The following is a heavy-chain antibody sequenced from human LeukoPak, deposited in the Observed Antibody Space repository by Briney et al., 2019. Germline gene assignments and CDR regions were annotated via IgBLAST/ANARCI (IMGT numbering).Heavy chain of an antibody. J-gene: IGHJ3*02. Sequence: GASVKVSCKASGYTFTNHYLHWVRQAPGQGLEWMGIINPSGGSTSYPQKFQGRVTMTRDTSTSTFYMELSSLRSDDTAVYYCAREWYTSGWADALDIWGQGTLVTVSS. CDR3: AREWYTSGWADALDI. CDR1: GYTFTNHY. CDR2: INPSGGST. D-gene: IGHD6-19*01. V-gene: IGHV1-46*01.